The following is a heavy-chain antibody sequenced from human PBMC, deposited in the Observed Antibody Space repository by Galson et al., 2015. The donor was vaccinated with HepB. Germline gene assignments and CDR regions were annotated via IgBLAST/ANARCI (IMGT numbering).Heavy chain of an antibody. CDR1: GGTFSSYA. Sequence: QSGAEVKKPGESLRISCKASGGTFSSYAISWVRQAPGQGLEWMGGIIPIFGTANYAQKFQGRVTITADKSTSTAYMELSSLRSEDTAVYYCARESGGVVIGLGAFDIWGQGTMVTVSS. CDR3: ARESGGVVIGLGAFDI. CDR2: IIPIFGTA. V-gene: IGHV1-69*06. D-gene: IGHD2-21*01. J-gene: IGHJ3*02.